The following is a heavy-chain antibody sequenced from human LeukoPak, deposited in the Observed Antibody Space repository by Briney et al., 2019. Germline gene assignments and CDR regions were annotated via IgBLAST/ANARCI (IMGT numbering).Heavy chain of an antibody. CDR2: IYYSGST. D-gene: IGHD1-7*01. CDR1: GGSISSGGYY. Sequence: PSQTLFLTCTVSGGSISSGGYYWSWIRQHPGKGLEWIGYIYYSGSTYYNPSLKSRVTISVDTSKNQFSLKLSSVTAADTAVYYCASRTTLDYYYGMDVWGQGTTVTVSS. V-gene: IGHV4-31*03. CDR3: ASRTTLDYYYGMDV. J-gene: IGHJ6*02.